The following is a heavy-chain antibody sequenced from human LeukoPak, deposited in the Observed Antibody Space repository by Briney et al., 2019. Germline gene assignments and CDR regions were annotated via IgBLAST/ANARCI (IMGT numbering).Heavy chain of an antibody. D-gene: IGHD6-19*01. V-gene: IGHV3-30-3*01. CDR1: GFTFSSYA. Sequence: PGGSLRLSCAASGFTFSSYAMHWVRQARGKGLEWVAVISYDGSNKYYADSVKGRFTISRDNSKNTLYLQMNSLRAEDTAVYYYARSQWLVNSYFDYWGQGTLVTVSS. CDR3: ARSQWLVNSYFDY. J-gene: IGHJ4*02. CDR2: ISYDGSNK.